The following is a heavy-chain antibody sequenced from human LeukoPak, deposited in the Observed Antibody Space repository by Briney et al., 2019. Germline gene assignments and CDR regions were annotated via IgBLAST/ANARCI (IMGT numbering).Heavy chain of an antibody. V-gene: IGHV4-4*07. CDR1: GGSISSYY. CDR3: ASNEWSGYYFDY. Sequence: SETLSLTCTVSGGSISSYYWSWIRQPAGKGLEWIGRIYISGSTNYNPSLKSRVTISVDTSKNQFSLKLSSVTAADTALYYCASNEWSGYYFDYWGQGTLVTVSS. CDR2: IYISGST. J-gene: IGHJ4*02. D-gene: IGHD3-3*01.